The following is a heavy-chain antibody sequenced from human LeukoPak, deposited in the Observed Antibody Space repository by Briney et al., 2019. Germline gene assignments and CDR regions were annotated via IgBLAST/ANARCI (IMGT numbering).Heavy chain of an antibody. Sequence: ASVKVSCKASGYTFTSYDINWVRQATGQGLEWMGWMNPNSGNTGYAQKFQGRVTITRNTSISTAYMELSSLRSEDTAVYYCARDGGLGSVHCSGGSCYFFDYWGQGTLVTVSS. V-gene: IGHV1-8*03. J-gene: IGHJ4*02. CDR3: ARDGGLGSVHCSGGSCYFFDY. D-gene: IGHD2-15*01. CDR1: GYTFTSYD. CDR2: MNPNSGNT.